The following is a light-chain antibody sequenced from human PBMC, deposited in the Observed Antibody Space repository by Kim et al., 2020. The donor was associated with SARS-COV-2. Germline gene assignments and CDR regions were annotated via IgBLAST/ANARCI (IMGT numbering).Light chain of an antibody. CDR3: QQYNSYWGNT. Sequence: ASVGDRVTITCRASQSISSWLAWYQQKPGKAPKLLIYKASSLESGVPSRFSGSGSGTEFTLTISSLQPDDFATYYCQQYNSYWGNTFGQGTKLEI. CDR2: KAS. J-gene: IGKJ2*01. CDR1: QSISSW. V-gene: IGKV1-5*03.